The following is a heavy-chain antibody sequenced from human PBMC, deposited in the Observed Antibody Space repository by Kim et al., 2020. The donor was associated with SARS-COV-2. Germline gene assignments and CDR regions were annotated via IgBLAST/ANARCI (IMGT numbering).Heavy chain of an antibody. J-gene: IGHJ4*02. D-gene: IGHD3-16*01. CDR1: GFTFSSYT. V-gene: IGHV3-21*06. CDR2: ISSTSTYI. CDR3: VRDLGIGDY. Sequence: GGSLRLSCAASGFTFSSYTMNWVRQAPGKGLEWVSTISSTSTYIYYADSVKVRITISRDNAKNSLYLQVNSLTVEDTAVYYCVRDLGIGDYWGQGTLVTV.